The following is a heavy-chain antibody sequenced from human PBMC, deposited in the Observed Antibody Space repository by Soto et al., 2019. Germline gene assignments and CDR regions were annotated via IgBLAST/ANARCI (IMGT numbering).Heavy chain of an antibody. V-gene: IGHV4-59*08. CDR3: ASGTSYDAPTGFYTNYYMDL. CDR2: IYYTGST. Sequence: SETLSLTCSVSGGSINSYYWSWIRQPPGKGLEWVGYIYYTGSTNYNPSLKSRVTVSVQTSENQLSLNLNFVTAADTAVYYCASGTSYDAPTGFYTNYYMDLWGRGTTVTVSS. CDR1: GGSINSYY. D-gene: IGHD3-3*01. J-gene: IGHJ6*03.